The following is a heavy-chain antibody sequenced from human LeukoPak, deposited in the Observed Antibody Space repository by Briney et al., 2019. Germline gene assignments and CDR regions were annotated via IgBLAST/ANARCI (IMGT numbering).Heavy chain of an antibody. CDR3: ASAVEMATTADY. V-gene: IGHV1-69*13. Sequence: SVKVSCKASGCTFSSYAISWVRQAPGQGLEWMGGIIPIFGTANYAQKFQGRVTITADESTSTAYMELSSLRSEDTAVYYCASAVEMATTADYWGQGTLVTVSS. CDR1: GCTFSSYA. CDR2: IIPIFGTA. D-gene: IGHD5-24*01. J-gene: IGHJ4*02.